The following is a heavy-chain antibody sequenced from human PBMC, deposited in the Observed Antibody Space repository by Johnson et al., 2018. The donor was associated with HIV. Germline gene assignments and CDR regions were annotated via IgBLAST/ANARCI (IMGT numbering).Heavy chain of an antibody. CDR3: AKGRNTYGADVFDI. V-gene: IGHV3-20*04. CDR2: INWNGGST. J-gene: IGHJ3*02. D-gene: IGHD4/OR15-4a*01. CDR1: GFTFSSYG. Sequence: VQLVESGGGAVQPGRSLRLSCAASGFTFSSYGMHWVRQAPGKGLEWVSGINWNGGSTGSADSVKGRFTISRDNAKNSLYLQMNSLRAEDTAVYYCAKGRNTYGADVFDIWGQGTMVTVSS.